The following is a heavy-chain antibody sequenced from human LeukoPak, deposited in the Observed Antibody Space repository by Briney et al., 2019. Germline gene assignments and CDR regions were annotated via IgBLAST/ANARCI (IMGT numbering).Heavy chain of an antibody. D-gene: IGHD3-10*01. Sequence: SETLSLTCTVSGGSISSSSYSWGWIRQPPGKGLEWIGSIYYSGSTYYNPSLKSRVTISVDTSKNQFSLKLSSVTAADTAVYYCARSIYGSGSYFDYWGQGTLVTVSS. CDR1: GGSISSSSYS. CDR3: ARSIYGSGSYFDY. V-gene: IGHV4-39*01. CDR2: IYYSGST. J-gene: IGHJ4*02.